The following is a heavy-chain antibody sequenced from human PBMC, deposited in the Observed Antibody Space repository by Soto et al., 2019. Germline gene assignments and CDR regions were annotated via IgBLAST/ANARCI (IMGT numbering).Heavy chain of an antibody. D-gene: IGHD3-22*01. CDR2: ISDGGRAM. Sequence: QVQLVESGGGLVNPGGSLRLSCVASGFTFSDYCMTWIRQAPGKGREWVSCISDGGRAMYYADSVKGRFTISRDNADNSLYLQMNSLRAEATAVYYCARERVVGSGCHRNDYWGPGSLVTVSS. J-gene: IGHJ4*02. V-gene: IGHV3-11*01. CDR3: ARERVVGSGCHRNDY. CDR1: GFTFSDYC.